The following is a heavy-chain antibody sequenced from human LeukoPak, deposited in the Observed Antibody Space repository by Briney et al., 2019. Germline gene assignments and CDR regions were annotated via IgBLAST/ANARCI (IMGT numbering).Heavy chain of an antibody. Sequence: GGSLRLSCAASGFTFSSYAMSWVRQAPGKGPEWVSAISGSGGSTYYADSVKGRFTISRDNSKNTLYLQMNSLRAEDTAVYYCAKDAGDYDFWSGKYYYYMDVWGKGTTVTVSS. V-gene: IGHV3-23*01. CDR1: GFTFSSYA. CDR2: ISGSGGST. J-gene: IGHJ6*03. D-gene: IGHD3-3*01. CDR3: AKDAGDYDFWSGKYYYYMDV.